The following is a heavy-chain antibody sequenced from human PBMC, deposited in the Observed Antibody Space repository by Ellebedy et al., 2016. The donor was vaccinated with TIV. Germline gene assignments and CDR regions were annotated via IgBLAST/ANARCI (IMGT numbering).Heavy chain of an antibody. CDR2: INHSGST. V-gene: IGHV4-34*01. Sequence: MPSETLSLTCSVSRGSISNYFLNWIRQPAGKGLEWIGEINHSGSTKYNPSLKSRVTLSEGTSKNQFSLNLSSVTAADTAVYYCARLGFSFGSSLASNWFDPWGQGTLVTVSS. CDR1: RGSISNYF. D-gene: IGHD3-10*01. J-gene: IGHJ5*02. CDR3: ARLGFSFGSSLASNWFDP.